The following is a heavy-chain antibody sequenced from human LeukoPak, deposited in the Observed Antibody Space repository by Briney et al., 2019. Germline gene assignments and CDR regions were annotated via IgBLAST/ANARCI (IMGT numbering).Heavy chain of an antibody. J-gene: IGHJ6*03. Sequence: GGSLRLSCAASGFTFDDYTMHWVRQAPGKGLEWVSLISWDGGSTYYADSVKGRFTISRDNSKNSLYLQMNSLRTEDTALYYCAKDIGVAAPHYMDVWGKGTTVTVSS. V-gene: IGHV3-43*01. CDR3: AKDIGVAAPHYMDV. CDR2: ISWDGGST. D-gene: IGHD2-15*01. CDR1: GFTFDDYT.